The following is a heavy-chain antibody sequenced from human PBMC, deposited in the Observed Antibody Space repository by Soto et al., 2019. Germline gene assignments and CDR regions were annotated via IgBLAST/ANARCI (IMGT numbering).Heavy chain of an antibody. CDR2: IIPIFGTA. V-gene: IGHV1-69*13. CDR1: GGTFSSYA. CDR3: ARAYSSGHRYFDY. Sequence: SVKVSCKASGGTFSSYAISWVRQAPGQGLEWMGGIIPIFGTANYAQKFQGRVTITADESTSTAYMELGSLRSEDTAVYYCARAYSSGHRYFDYWGQGTLVNVSS. D-gene: IGHD6-19*01. J-gene: IGHJ4*02.